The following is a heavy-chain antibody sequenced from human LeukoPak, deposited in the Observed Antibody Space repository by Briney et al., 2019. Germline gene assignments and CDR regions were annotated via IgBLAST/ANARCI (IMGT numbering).Heavy chain of an antibody. CDR1: GYTFTGYY. CDR3: ARKYYYGSGSYVVGGYFDY. V-gene: IGHV1-2*02. J-gene: IGHJ4*02. CDR2: INPNSGGT. D-gene: IGHD3-10*01. Sequence: ASVKVSCKASGYTFTGYYMHWVRQAPGQGLEWMGWINPNSGGTNYAQKFQGRVTISVDTSKNQFSLKLSSVTAADTAVYYCARKYYYGSGSYVVGGYFDYWGQGTLVTVSS.